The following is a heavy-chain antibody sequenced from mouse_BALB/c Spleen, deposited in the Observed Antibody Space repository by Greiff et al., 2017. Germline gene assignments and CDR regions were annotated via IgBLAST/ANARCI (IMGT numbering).Heavy chain of an antibody. CDR1: GYTFTSYV. CDR2: INPYNDGT. V-gene: IGHV1-14*01. D-gene: IGHD2-4*01. Sequence: EVQLQQSGPELVKPGASVKMSCKASGYTFTSYVMHWVKQKPGQGLEWIGYINPYNDGTKYNEKFKGKATLTSDKSSSTAYMELSSLTSEDSAVYDCARVYYDYDRYAMDYWGQGTSVTVSA. CDR3: ARVYYDYDRYAMDY. J-gene: IGHJ4*01.